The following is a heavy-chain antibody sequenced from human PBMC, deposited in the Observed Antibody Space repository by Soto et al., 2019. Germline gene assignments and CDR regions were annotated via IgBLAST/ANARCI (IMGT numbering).Heavy chain of an antibody. Sequence: NPSETLSLTCAVSGYSISSGYYWGWIRQPPGKGLEWIGSIYHSGSTYYNPSLKSRVTISVDTSKNQFSLKLSSVTAADTAVYYCARVRGGSYSPGYFQHWGQGTLVTVSS. V-gene: IGHV4-38-2*01. D-gene: IGHD1-26*01. CDR1: GYSISSGYY. CDR2: IYHSGST. CDR3: ARVRGGSYSPGYFQH. J-gene: IGHJ1*01.